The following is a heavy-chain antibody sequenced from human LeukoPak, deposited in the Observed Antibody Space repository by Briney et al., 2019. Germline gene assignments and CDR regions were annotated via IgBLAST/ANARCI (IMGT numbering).Heavy chain of an antibody. J-gene: IGHJ4*02. Sequence: ASVKVSCKASGGTFSSYAISWVRQATGRGLEWMGWMNPNSGNTGYAQKFQGRVTMTRNTSISTAYMELSSLRSEDTAVYYCARGTQWKQWLVQGYWGQGTLVTVSS. CDR1: GGTFSSYA. CDR3: ARGTQWKQWLVQGY. D-gene: IGHD6-19*01. V-gene: IGHV1-8*02. CDR2: MNPNSGNT.